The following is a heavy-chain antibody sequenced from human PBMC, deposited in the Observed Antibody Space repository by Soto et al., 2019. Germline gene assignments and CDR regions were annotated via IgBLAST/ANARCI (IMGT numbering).Heavy chain of an antibody. CDR1: GGSISSSNW. Sequence: QVQLQESGPGLVKPSGTLSLTCAVSGGSISSSNWWSWVRQPPGKGLEWIGEIYHSGSTNYNPSLKSRVTISVVKSKNQFSLKLSSVTAADTAVYYCARSYDSSGYYYKAGFDYWGQGTLVTVSS. CDR2: IYHSGST. D-gene: IGHD3-22*01. V-gene: IGHV4-4*02. J-gene: IGHJ4*02. CDR3: ARSYDSSGYYYKAGFDY.